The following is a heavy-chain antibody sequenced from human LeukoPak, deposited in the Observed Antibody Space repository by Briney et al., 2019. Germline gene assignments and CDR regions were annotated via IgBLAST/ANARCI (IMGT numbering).Heavy chain of an antibody. CDR2: ISAYNGNT. CDR1: GYTFTSYG. CDR3: ARGCSGGSCYMKVEFDP. V-gene: IGHV1-18*04. D-gene: IGHD2-15*01. Sequence: ASVKVSCKASGYTFTSYGISWVRPAPGQGLEWMGWISAYNGNTNYAQKLQGRVTMTTDTSTSTAYMELRSLRSDDTAVYYCARGCSGGSCYMKVEFDPWGQGTLVTVSS. J-gene: IGHJ5*02.